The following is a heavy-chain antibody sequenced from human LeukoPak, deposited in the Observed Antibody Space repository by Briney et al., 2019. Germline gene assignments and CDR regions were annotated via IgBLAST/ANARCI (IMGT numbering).Heavy chain of an antibody. J-gene: IGHJ4*02. D-gene: IGHD3-10*01. Sequence: GGSLRLSCAATGFTFGSYAMSWVRQAPGKGLEWVSGISGSGGNTYYADSVKGRFTISRDNSKNTLYLQMNSLRAEDTAVYYCAKDGDGELFGWGQGTLVTVSS. CDR3: AKDGDGELFG. CDR1: GFTFGSYA. V-gene: IGHV3-23*01. CDR2: ISGSGGNT.